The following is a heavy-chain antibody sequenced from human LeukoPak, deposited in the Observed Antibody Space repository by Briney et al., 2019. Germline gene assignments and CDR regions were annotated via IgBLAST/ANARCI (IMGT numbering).Heavy chain of an antibody. CDR2: INPNSGGT. Sequence: ASVKVSCKASGYTFTGYYMRWVRQAPGQGLEWMGWINPNSGGTNYAQKFQGRVTMTRDTSISTAYMELRSLRSDDTAVYYCARDYGRGILTGYYSPFDYWGQGTLVTVSS. V-gene: IGHV1-2*02. CDR3: ARDYGRGILTGYYSPFDY. CDR1: GYTFTGYY. J-gene: IGHJ4*02. D-gene: IGHD3-9*01.